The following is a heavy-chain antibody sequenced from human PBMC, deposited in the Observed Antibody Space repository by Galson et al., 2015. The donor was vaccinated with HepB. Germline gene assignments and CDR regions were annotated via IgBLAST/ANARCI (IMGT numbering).Heavy chain of an antibody. CDR1: GFTFSSYG. J-gene: IGHJ6*02. D-gene: IGHD6-19*01. CDR3: ARDLIAVAGNPRLYYYGMDV. CDR2: ISYDGSNK. Sequence: LRLSCAASGFTFSSYGMHWVRQAPGKGLEWVAVISYDGSNKYYADSVKGRFTISRDNSKNTLYLQMNSLRAEDTAVYYCARDLIAVAGNPRLYYYGMDVWGQGTTVTVSS. V-gene: IGHV3-30*03.